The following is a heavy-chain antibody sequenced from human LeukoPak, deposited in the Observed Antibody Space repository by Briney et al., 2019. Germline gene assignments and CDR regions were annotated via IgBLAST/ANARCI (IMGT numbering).Heavy chain of an antibody. D-gene: IGHD3-9*01. Sequence: ASVKVSCKASGGTFSSYAISWVRQAPGQGLEWMGGIIPTFGTANYAQKFQGRVTITADESTSTAYMELSSLRSEDTAVYYCARGLDYDILTGYYKNYFDYWGQGTLVTVSS. CDR2: IIPTFGTA. CDR1: GGTFSSYA. V-gene: IGHV1-69*01. J-gene: IGHJ4*02. CDR3: ARGLDYDILTGYYKNYFDY.